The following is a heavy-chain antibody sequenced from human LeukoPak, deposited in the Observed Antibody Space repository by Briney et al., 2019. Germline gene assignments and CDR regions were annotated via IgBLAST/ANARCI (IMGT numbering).Heavy chain of an antibody. CDR1: GFTFNSYS. J-gene: IGHJ6*03. CDR3: ARDGDGYNQDYYYYYMDV. Sequence: GGSLRLSCAASGFTFNSYSMNWVRQAPGKGLEWVANIKQDGSEKYYVDSVKGRFTISRDNAKNSLYLQMNSLRAEDTAVYYCARDGDGYNQDYYYYYMDVWGKGTTVTVSS. CDR2: IKQDGSEK. V-gene: IGHV3-7*01. D-gene: IGHD5-24*01.